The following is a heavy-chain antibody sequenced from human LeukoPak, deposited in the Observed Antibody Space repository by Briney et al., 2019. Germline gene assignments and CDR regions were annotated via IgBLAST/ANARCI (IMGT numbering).Heavy chain of an antibody. CDR3: ATDYYGSGSYHSPFDY. CDR2: ISASGDST. Sequence: PSGGSLRLSCAASGFTSSNYAMTWVRQAPGKGLVWVSSISASGDSTYYADSVRGRFVISRDNSENKLYLQMNSLTAEDTAVYYCATDYYGSGSYHSPFDYWGQGALVTVSS. J-gene: IGHJ4*02. D-gene: IGHD3-10*01. V-gene: IGHV3-23*01. CDR1: GFTSSNYA.